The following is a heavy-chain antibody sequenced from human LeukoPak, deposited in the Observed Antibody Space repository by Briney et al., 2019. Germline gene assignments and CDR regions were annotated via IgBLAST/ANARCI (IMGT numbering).Heavy chain of an antibody. Sequence: PSETLSLTCAVYGGSFSGYYWSWIRQPPGKGLEWIGEINHSGSTNYNPSLKSRVTISVDTSKNQFSLKLSSVTAADTAVYYCARERRSYYYGSGSYYLFDYWGQGTLVTVSS. V-gene: IGHV4-34*01. CDR1: GGSFSGYY. J-gene: IGHJ4*02. D-gene: IGHD3-10*01. CDR3: ARERRSYYYGSGSYYLFDY. CDR2: INHSGST.